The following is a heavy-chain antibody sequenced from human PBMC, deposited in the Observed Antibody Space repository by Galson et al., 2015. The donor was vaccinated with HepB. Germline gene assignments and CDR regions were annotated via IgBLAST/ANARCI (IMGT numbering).Heavy chain of an antibody. V-gene: IGHV3-49*03. J-gene: IGHJ5*02. CDR1: GFTFNDYA. D-gene: IGHD1-14*01. CDR2: IRSKPYGGTT. CDR3: TRDHPNHRGDWFDP. Sequence: SLRLSCAASGFTFNDYAMSWFRQAPGKGLEWVGLIRSKPYGGTTEYAASVKGRFTISRDDSKSIAYLQMNSLKTEDTAVYFCTRDHPNHRGDWFDPWGQGTLVTVSS.